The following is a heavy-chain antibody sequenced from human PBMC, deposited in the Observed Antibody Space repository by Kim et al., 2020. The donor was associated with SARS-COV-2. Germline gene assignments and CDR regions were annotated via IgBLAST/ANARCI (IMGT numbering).Heavy chain of an antibody. J-gene: IGHJ5*02. D-gene: IGHD3-10*01. CDR3: ASSRGSGSYYKWDNWFDP. V-gene: IGHV1-2*02. Sequence: ASVKVSCKASGYTFTGYYMHWVRQAPGQGLEWMGWINPNSGGTNYAQKFQGRVTMTRDTSISTAYMELSRLRSDDTAVYYCASSRGSGSYYKWDNWFDPWGQGTLVTVSS. CDR1: GYTFTGYY. CDR2: INPNSGGT.